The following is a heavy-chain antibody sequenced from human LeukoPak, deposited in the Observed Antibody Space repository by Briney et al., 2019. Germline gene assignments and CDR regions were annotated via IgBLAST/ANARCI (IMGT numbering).Heavy chain of an antibody. V-gene: IGHV4-39*01. CDR1: GGSISSSSYY. J-gene: IGHJ4*02. CDR3: ARRAYGYTAYYFDY. CDR2: IYYSGST. D-gene: IGHD5-24*01. Sequence: SETLSLTCTVPGGSISSSSYYWGWIRQPPGKGLEWIGSIYYSGSTYYNPSLKSRVTISVDTSKNQFSLKLSSVTAADTAVYYCARRAYGYTAYYFDYWGQGTLVTVSS.